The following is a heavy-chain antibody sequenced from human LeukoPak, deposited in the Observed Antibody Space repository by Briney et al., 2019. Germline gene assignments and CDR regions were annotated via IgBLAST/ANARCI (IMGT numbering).Heavy chain of an antibody. CDR3: AKEIFSGLLYIDY. Sequence: GGSLRLSCAASGFTFSSSSISWVRQAPGKGLEWVSAITDAVGSTHYADSVKGRFTVSSDNSKNTVYLQMNSLRPEDMAVYYCAKEIFSGLLYIDYWGQGTLVTVSS. V-gene: IGHV3-23*01. J-gene: IGHJ4*02. CDR2: ITDAVGST. CDR1: GFTFSSSS. D-gene: IGHD5-12*01.